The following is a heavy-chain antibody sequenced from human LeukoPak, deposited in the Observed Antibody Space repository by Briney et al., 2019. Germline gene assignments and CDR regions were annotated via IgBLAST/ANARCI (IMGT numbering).Heavy chain of an antibody. CDR2: IHPDGNEK. CDR3: ARGDDFSGDH. J-gene: IGHJ4*02. V-gene: IGHV3-7*04. CDR1: GFTFRSHW. Sequence: GGSLRLSCVASGFTFRSHWMSWVRQAPGKGLEWVANIHPDGNEKYHVDFVEGRFTISRDNTENSLYLQMNSLRPEDTAVYYCARGDDFSGDHWGQGTLVTVSS. D-gene: IGHD2-21*02.